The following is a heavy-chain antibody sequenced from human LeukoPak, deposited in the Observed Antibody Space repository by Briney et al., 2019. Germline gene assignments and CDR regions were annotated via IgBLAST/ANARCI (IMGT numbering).Heavy chain of an antibody. CDR1: GFTFSGSA. Sequence: PGGSLRLSCAASGFTFSGSAMHCVRQASGKGLEWVGRIRSKANSYATAYAASVKGRFTISRDDSKNTAYLQMNSLKTEDTAVYYCTRRDQDGDYWGQGTLVTVSS. CDR3: TRRDQDGDY. D-gene: IGHD2-15*01. CDR2: IRSKANSYAT. J-gene: IGHJ4*02. V-gene: IGHV3-73*01.